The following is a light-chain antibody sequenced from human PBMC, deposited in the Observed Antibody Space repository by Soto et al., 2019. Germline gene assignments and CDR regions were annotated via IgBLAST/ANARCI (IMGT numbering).Light chain of an antibody. J-gene: IGKJ5*01. Sequence: DIVMTQSPLSLPVTPGEPASISCRSSQSLLYSNGYNYLDWYLQKPGQSPQLLIYLGSNRASGVPDRFSASGSGTDFTLKISRVEAEDVGVYYCMQALQTPITFGQGTRLEIK. CDR3: MQALQTPIT. CDR1: QSLLYSNGYNY. V-gene: IGKV2-28*01. CDR2: LGS.